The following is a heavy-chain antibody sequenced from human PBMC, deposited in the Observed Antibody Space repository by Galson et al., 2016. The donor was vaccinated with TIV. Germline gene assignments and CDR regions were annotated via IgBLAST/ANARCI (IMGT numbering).Heavy chain of an antibody. V-gene: IGHV6-1*01. CDR1: GDSVSSNRAA. Sequence: CAISGDSVSSNRAAWNWIRQSPLRGLEWLGKTYYRSEWYTEYAESVKSRISINPDTSNNQVSLQLNFVTPEDTALYFCARDRGVMDTGFDIWGQGALATVSS. J-gene: IGHJ4*02. D-gene: IGHD5-18*01. CDR3: ARDRGVMDTGFDI. CDR2: TYYRSEWYT.